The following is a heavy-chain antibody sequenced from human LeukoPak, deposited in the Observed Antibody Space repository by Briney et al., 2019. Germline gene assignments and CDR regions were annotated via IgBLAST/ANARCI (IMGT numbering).Heavy chain of an antibody. Sequence: TLQTLSLTCTVSGGSISSGGYYWSWIRQHPGKGHEWIGYIYYSGSTYYNPSLKSRVTISVDTSKNQFSLKLSSVTAADTAVYYCARVPARWDSSGPRPWFDPWGQGTLVTVSS. J-gene: IGHJ5*02. CDR2: IYYSGST. D-gene: IGHD3-22*01. CDR3: ARVPARWDSSGPRPWFDP. CDR1: GGSISSGGYY. V-gene: IGHV4-31*03.